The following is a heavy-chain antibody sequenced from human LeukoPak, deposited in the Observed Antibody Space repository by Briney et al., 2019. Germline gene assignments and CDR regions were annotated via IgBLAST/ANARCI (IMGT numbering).Heavy chain of an antibody. CDR2: IYYSGST. V-gene: IGHV4-31*03. D-gene: IGHD3-9*01. CDR1: GGSISSNGYY. Sequence: PSETLSLTCTVSGGSISSNGYYWSWIRQHPVKGLEWIGYIYYSGSTYYNPSLKSRVTISLDTSKNQFSLKLSSVTAADTAVYYCARSHYDLLTGFHYYFAMDVWGQGTTVTVS. J-gene: IGHJ6*02. CDR3: ARSHYDLLTGFHYYFAMDV.